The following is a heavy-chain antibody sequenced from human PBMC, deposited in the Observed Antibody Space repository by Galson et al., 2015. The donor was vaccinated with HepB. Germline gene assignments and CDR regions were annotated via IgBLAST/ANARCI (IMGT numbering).Heavy chain of an antibody. CDR1: GFTFSIEA. D-gene: IGHD3-16*01. CDR3: AKDWGLGV. Sequence: ASGFTFSIEAMYWVRQAPDKGLEFVAATSYDGETKYYADSVRGRSTISRDNSKNTLYLQMNSLRVEDTALYYCAKDWGLGVWGQGTTVTVSS. J-gene: IGHJ6*02. CDR2: TSYDGETK. V-gene: IGHV3-30-3*02.